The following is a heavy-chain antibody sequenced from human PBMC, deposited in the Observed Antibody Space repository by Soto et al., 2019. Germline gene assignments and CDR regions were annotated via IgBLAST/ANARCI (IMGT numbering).Heavy chain of an antibody. Sequence: SETLSLTCAVYGGSFSGYYWSWIRQPPGKGLEWIGEINHSGSTNYNPSLKSRVTISVDTSKNQFSLKLSSVTAADTAVYYCARASMVVVPAAMYHYYYMDVWGKGTTVTVSS. CDR2: INHSGST. CDR1: GGSFSGYY. V-gene: IGHV4-34*01. CDR3: ARASMVVVPAAMYHYYYMDV. D-gene: IGHD2-2*01. J-gene: IGHJ6*03.